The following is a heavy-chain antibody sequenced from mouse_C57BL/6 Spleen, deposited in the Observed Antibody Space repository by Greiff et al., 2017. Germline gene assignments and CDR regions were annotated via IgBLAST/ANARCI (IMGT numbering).Heavy chain of an antibody. CDR1: GYTFTSYW. D-gene: IGHD1-1*01. CDR2: IHPNGGST. CDR3: ARAGDGSRYDAMDY. J-gene: IGHJ4*01. V-gene: IGHV1-64*01. Sequence: QVQLQQPGAELVKPGASVSLSCKASGYTFTSYWMHWVKQPPGQGLEWLGVIHPNGGSTNYNEKFKSMATLTVYKSSIIAYMQSSSLTSEDTSVYYCARAGDGSRYDAMDYWGQGTSVTVSS.